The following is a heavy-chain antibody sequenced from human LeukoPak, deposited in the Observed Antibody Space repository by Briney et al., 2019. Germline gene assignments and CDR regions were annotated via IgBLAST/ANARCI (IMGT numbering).Heavy chain of an antibody. CDR2: ISYDGSNK. D-gene: IGHD2-15*01. Sequence: PGGSLRLSCAASGFTFSSYAMHWVRQAPGKGLEWVAVISYDGSNKYYADSVKGRFTISRENSKNTLYLQMNSLRPEDTAIYYCANRYCSGGSCYFDNWGQGTLVTVSS. J-gene: IGHJ4*02. CDR3: ANRYCSGGSCYFDN. CDR1: GFTFSSYA. V-gene: IGHV3-30-3*01.